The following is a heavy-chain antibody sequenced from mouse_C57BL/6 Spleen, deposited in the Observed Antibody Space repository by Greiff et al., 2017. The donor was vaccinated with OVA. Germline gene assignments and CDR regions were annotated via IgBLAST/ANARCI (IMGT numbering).Heavy chain of an antibody. CDR2: IWSGGST. CDR1: GFSLTSYG. V-gene: IGHV2-2*01. D-gene: IGHD5-5*01. Sequence: VKLVESGPGLVQPSQSLSITCTVSGFSLTSYGVHWVRQSPGKGLEWLGVIWSGGSTDYNAAFISRLSISKDNSKSQVFFKMNSLQADDTAIYYCARNRGHYRDYYAMDYWGQGTSVTVSS. CDR3: ARNRGHYRDYYAMDY. J-gene: IGHJ4*01.